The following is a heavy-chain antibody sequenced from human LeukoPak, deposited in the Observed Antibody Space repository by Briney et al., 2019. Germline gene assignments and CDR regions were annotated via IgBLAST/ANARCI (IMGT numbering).Heavy chain of an antibody. D-gene: IGHD1-26*01. Sequence: ASVKVSCKASGYTFTDYYLHWVRQAPGHGLEWMGWINPKTGVTKYAQNFQGRVTMTRDTSINSAYMEVSRLRSDDTAVFYCARDLAMYSPDLDYWGQGTLVTVSS. CDR3: ARDLAMYSPDLDY. CDR1: GYTFTDYY. V-gene: IGHV1-2*02. J-gene: IGHJ4*02. CDR2: INPKTGVT.